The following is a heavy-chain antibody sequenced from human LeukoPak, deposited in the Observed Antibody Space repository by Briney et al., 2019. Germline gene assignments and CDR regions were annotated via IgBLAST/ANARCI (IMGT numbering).Heavy chain of an antibody. Sequence: GGSLRLSCAASGFTFSAYGMHWVRQAPGKGLEWVALIRYDGSNKYYADSVKGRFTISRDNAKNSLYLQMNTLRAEDTAVYYCARGIVAAGNIDYWGQGTLVTVSS. CDR2: IRYDGSNK. CDR3: ARGIVAAGNIDY. D-gene: IGHD6-13*01. CDR1: GFTFSAYG. J-gene: IGHJ4*02. V-gene: IGHV3-30*02.